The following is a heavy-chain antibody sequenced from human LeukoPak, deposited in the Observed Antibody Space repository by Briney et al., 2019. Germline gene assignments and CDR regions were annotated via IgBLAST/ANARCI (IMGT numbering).Heavy chain of an antibody. D-gene: IGHD4-17*01. Sequence: GGSLRLSCAASGFTFSSYAMSWVRQAPGKGLEWVSAISGSGGSTYYADSVKGRFTISRDNSKNTLYLQMNSLRADDTAVYYCAREHSYGDYAQFDYWAREPWSPSPQ. CDR3: AREHSYGDYAQFDY. V-gene: IGHV3-23*01. CDR1: GFTFSSYA. CDR2: ISGSGGST. J-gene: IGHJ4*02.